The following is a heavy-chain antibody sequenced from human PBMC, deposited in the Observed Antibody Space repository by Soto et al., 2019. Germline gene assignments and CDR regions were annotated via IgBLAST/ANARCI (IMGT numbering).Heavy chain of an antibody. Sequence: QVQLQESGPGLVKPSGTLSLTCAVSSGSISSSNWWSWVRQPPGKGLEWIGEIYHSGSTNHNPSLRYRVTISVDKYKNQFSLKLSSVTAADTAVYYCARGPHHSSGWYGYWGQGTLVTVSS. V-gene: IGHV4-4*02. D-gene: IGHD6-19*01. CDR2: IYHSGST. CDR1: SGSISSSNW. CDR3: ARGPHHSSGWYGY. J-gene: IGHJ4*02.